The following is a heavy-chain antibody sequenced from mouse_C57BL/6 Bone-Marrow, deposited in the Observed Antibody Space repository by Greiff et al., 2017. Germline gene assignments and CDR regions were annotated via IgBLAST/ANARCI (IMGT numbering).Heavy chain of an antibody. D-gene: IGHD2-1*01. CDR3: ASGIYYGNYGYFDY. CDR1: GYTFTSYW. Sequence: QVQLQQPGAELVKPGASVKLSCKASGYTFTSYWMHWVKQRPGRGLEWIGRIDPSSGGTKYNEKFKSKATLTVDTPSSTAYMQLSSLTSEDSAVYYCASGIYYGNYGYFDYWGQGTTLTVSS. J-gene: IGHJ2*01. CDR2: IDPSSGGT. V-gene: IGHV1-72*01.